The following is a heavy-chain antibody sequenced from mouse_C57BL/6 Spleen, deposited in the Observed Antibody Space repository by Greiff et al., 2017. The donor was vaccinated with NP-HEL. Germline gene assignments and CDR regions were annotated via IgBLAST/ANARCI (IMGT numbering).Heavy chain of an antibody. V-gene: IGHV1-69*01. Sequence: QVQLQQPGAELVMPGASVKLSCKASGYTFTSYWMHWVKQRPGQGLEWIGEIDPSDSYTNYNQKFKGKSTLPVDKYSSTAYRQLSSLTSEDSAGYYGRAAYERDYFDYWGQGTTRTVSS. CDR3: RAAYERDYFDY. D-gene: IGHD2-3*01. CDR2: IDPSDSYT. CDR1: GYTFTSYW. J-gene: IGHJ2*01.